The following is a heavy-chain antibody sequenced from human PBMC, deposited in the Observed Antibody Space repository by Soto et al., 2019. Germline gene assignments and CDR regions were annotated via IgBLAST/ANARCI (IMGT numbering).Heavy chain of an antibody. D-gene: IGHD1-1*01. CDR1: GFSFRSYA. CDR3: AKGPTGATTRVDY. Sequence: SGGSLRLSCAASGFSFRSYAMNWVRQVPGKGPEWVSVISGSGGSTNYADPVKGRFTISRDNSKDTLFLQMDSLRAEDTAVYYCAKGPTGATTRVDYWGQGTLVTVS. V-gene: IGHV3-23*01. CDR2: ISGSGGST. J-gene: IGHJ4*02.